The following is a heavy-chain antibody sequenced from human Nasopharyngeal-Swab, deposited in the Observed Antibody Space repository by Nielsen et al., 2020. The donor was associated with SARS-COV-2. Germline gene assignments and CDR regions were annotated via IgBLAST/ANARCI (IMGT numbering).Heavy chain of an antibody. CDR2: IDAGGANT. Sequence: GESLKISCAASGFTFSTYAMTWVRQAPGKGLEWVSTIDAGGANTFYADSVKGRFTISRDNAKNSLYLQMNSLRDEDTAVYYCARDLGGGYCTTTNCPGSWGQGTLVTVSS. J-gene: IGHJ1*01. V-gene: IGHV3-23*01. CDR3: ARDLGGGYCTTTNCPGS. CDR1: GFTFSTYA. D-gene: IGHD2-2*01.